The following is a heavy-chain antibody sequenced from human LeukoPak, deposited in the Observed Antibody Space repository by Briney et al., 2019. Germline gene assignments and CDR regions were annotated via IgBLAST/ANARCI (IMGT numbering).Heavy chain of an antibody. V-gene: IGHV3-23*01. J-gene: IGHJ4*02. CDR3: AKAQFLGYSNSYYFDY. CDR1: GFTFSSYA. CDR2: ISGSGGST. D-gene: IGHD4-11*01. Sequence: PGASLRLSCAASGFTFSSYAMSWVRQAPGKGLEWVSAISGSGGSTYYADSVKGRFTISRDNSKNTLYLQMNSLRAEDTAVYYCAKAQFLGYSNSYYFDYWGQGTLVTVSS.